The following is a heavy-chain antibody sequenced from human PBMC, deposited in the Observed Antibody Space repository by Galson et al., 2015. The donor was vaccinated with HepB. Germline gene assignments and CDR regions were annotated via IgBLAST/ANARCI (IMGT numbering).Heavy chain of an antibody. CDR1: GFTFTTHW. V-gene: IGHV3-7*03. J-gene: IGHJ4*02. CDR3: TTDRGALGGRGDCSAGGCYLNY. D-gene: IGHD2-15*01. CDR2: VKQDGSQK. Sequence: SLRLSCAASGFTFTTHWMSWVRQAPGKGLEWLANVKQDGSQKYYVDSVKGRFTISRDNAKNSVHLQMNSLKAEDTAVYYCTTDRGALGGRGDCSAGGCYLNYWGQGTLVTVSS.